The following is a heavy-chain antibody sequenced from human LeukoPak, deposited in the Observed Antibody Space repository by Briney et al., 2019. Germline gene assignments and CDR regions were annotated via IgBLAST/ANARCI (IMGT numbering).Heavy chain of an antibody. CDR2: IAGSGRHT. CDR3: ARNPYDSSGYKAPYWHFDL. V-gene: IGHV3-23*01. Sequence: GGSLRLSCAASGFTFISYAMSWVRQAPGKGLEWVSSIAGSGRHTYYADSVKGRFTISRDNSKNTLYLQMNSLRAEDTAVYYCARNPYDSSGYKAPYWHFDLWGRGALVTVSS. D-gene: IGHD3-22*01. J-gene: IGHJ2*01. CDR1: GFTFISYA.